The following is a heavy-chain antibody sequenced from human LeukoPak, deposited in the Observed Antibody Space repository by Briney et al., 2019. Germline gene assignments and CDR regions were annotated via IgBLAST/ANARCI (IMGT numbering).Heavy chain of an antibody. CDR1: GGSISSYY. CDR3: ATYDFWSGYSDY. Sequence: SETLSLTCTVSGGSISSYYWSWIRQPPGKGLEWIGYIYYSGSTNYNPSLKSRVTISVDTSKNQFSLRLSSVTAADTAVYYCATYDFWSGYSDYWGQGTLVTVSS. D-gene: IGHD3-3*01. CDR2: IYYSGST. V-gene: IGHV4-59*08. J-gene: IGHJ4*02.